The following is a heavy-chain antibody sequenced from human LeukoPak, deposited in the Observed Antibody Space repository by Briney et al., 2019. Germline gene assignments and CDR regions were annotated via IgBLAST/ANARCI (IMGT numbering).Heavy chain of an antibody. V-gene: IGHV1-18*01. CDR3: AADYNFWKDYEPGNWFDP. CDR2: ISAYNGNT. CDR1: GYTFTSYG. Sequence: ASVKVSCKVSGYTFTSYGISWVRQAPGQGLEWMGWISAYNGNTNYAQKFQGRVTMTTDTSTSTAYMELQNLKSDDTAVYYCAADYNFWKDYEPGNWFDPWGQGTLVTVSS. J-gene: IGHJ5*02. D-gene: IGHD3-3*01.